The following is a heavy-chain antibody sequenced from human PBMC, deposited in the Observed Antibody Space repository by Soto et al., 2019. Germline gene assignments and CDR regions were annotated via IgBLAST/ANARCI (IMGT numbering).Heavy chain of an antibody. J-gene: IGHJ4*02. CDR1: GYSISSSNW. Sequence: QLQLQESGPGLVKPSDTLSLTCAVSGYSISSSNWWGWIRQPPGKGLEWIGYIYYSGTTYYTPSLKSRVTMPVDPSQNPFALKLTSLTAVDTAGYYCAERDSQCPIDYWGQGTLVTVSS. V-gene: IGHV4-28*01. CDR2: IYYSGTT. D-gene: IGHD5-18*01. CDR3: AERDSQCPIDY.